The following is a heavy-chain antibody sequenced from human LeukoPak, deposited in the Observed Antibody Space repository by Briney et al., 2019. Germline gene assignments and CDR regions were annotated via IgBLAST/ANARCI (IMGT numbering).Heavy chain of an antibody. CDR3: ARDGDSGSYYIDY. CDR2: ISSSGGAI. D-gene: IGHD3-10*01. V-gene: IGHV3-11*01. CDR1: GFTFSDYY. J-gene: IGHJ4*02. Sequence: KSGGSLRLSCAASGFTFSDYYMSWIRQAPGKGLEWVSYISSSGGAIYFADSVKGRFTIARDNAKKSLQLQMNSLRAEDTAVYYCARDGDSGSYYIDYWGQGTLVTVSS.